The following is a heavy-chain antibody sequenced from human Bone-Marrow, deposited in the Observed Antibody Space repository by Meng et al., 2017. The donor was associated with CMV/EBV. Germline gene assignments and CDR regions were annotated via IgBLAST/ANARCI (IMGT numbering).Heavy chain of an antibody. J-gene: IGHJ4*02. CDR2: IYYSGST. CDR3: ARVPRDDFWSGYRYYFDY. D-gene: IGHD3-3*01. V-gene: IGHV4-39*07. CDR1: GGSISSSSYY. Sequence: SETLSLTCTVSGGSISSSSYYWGWIRQPPGKGLEWIGSIYYSGSTYYNPSLKSRVTISVDTSKNQFSLKLSSVTAADTAVYYCARVPRDDFWSGYRYYFDYWGQGTLVTVSS.